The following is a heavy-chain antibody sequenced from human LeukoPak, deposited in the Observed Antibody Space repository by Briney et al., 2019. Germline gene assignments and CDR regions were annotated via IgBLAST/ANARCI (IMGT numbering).Heavy chain of an antibody. D-gene: IGHD3-10*01. V-gene: IGHV4-4*07. CDR2: IYTSGST. CDR1: GGSISSYY. J-gene: IGHJ5*02. Sequence: ASETLSLTCTVSGGSISSYYWSWIRQPAGKGLEWIGRIYTSGSTNYNPSLKSRVTMSVDTSKNQFSLKLSSVTAADTAVYYCARDSVGYYYGSGSYYGWFDPWGQGTLVTVSS. CDR3: ARDSVGYYYGSGSYYGWFDP.